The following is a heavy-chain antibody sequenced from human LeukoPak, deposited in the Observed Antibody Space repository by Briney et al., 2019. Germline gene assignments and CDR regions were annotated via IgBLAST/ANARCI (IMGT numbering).Heavy chain of an antibody. J-gene: IGHJ6*02. CDR3: ARVWVVPAAIFLNSMDV. V-gene: IGHV4-34*01. Sequence: SETLSLTCAVYGGSFSGYYWSWIRQPPGKGLEWIGEINHSGSTNYNPSLKSRVTISVDTSKNQFSLKLSSVAAADTAVYYCARVWVVPAAIFLNSMDVWGQGTTVTVSS. D-gene: IGHD2-2*02. CDR1: GGSFSGYY. CDR2: INHSGST.